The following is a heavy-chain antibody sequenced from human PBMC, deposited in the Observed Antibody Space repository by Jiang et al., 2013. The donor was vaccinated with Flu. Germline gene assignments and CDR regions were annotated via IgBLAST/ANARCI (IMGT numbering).Heavy chain of an antibody. Sequence: RLSCAASGFTFSSYAMSWVRQAPGKGLEWVSAISGSGGSTYYADSVKGRFTISRDNSKDTLYLQMNSLRAEDTAVYYCAKDEGFSGWQYYFDYWGQGTLVTVSS. CDR3: AKDEGFSGWQYYFDY. D-gene: IGHD6-19*01. CDR1: GFTFSSYA. V-gene: IGHV3-23*01. CDR2: ISGSGGST. J-gene: IGHJ4*02.